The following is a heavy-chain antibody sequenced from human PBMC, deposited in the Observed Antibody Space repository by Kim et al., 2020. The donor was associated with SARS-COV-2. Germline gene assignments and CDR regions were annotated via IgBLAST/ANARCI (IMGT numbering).Heavy chain of an antibody. CDR2: IRSKANTYAT. D-gene: IGHD3-9*01. CDR1: GFPFSGAA. CDR3: TRRYFSNDILTDYGLDV. V-gene: IGHV3-73*01. J-gene: IGHJ6*02. Sequence: GGSLTLSCAASGFPFSGAAMHWVRQASGKGLEWVGRIRSKANTYATAYAASVRGRFTISRDDSKNTAYLQMNSLKTEDTAVYYCTRRYFSNDILTDYGLDVWGQGTTVTVSS.